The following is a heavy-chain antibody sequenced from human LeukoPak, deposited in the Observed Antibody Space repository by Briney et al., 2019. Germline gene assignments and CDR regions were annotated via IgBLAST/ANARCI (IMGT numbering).Heavy chain of an antibody. Sequence: GASVKVSCKASGYTFTGYYMHWVRQAPGQELEWMGWINPNSGGTNYAHKFQGRVTMTRDTSISTAYTELSRLRSDDTAVYYCASGTRSGWPTNPFDYWGQGTLVTVSS. CDR2: INPNSGGT. CDR1: GYTFTGYY. D-gene: IGHD6-19*01. CDR3: ASGTRSGWPTNPFDY. J-gene: IGHJ4*02. V-gene: IGHV1-2*02.